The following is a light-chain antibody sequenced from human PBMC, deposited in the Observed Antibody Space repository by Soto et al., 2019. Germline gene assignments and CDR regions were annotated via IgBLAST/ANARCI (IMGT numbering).Light chain of an antibody. V-gene: IGLV1-47*01. CDR1: GSNVGTSY. CDR2: XXX. Sequence: QSVLTQPPSASGTPGQRVTISCSGSGSNVGTSYVYWYQQLPGTAPKLLIYXXXXXXXXXXXXXXXXXSGTSASLAISGPRXXXXXXXXCAAWDDSLSARVFGGGTKVTVL. CDR3: AAWDDSLSARV. J-gene: IGLJ3*02.